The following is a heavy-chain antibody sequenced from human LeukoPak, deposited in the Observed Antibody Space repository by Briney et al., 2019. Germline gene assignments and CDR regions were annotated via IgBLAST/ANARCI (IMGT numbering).Heavy chain of an antibody. D-gene: IGHD5-18*01. V-gene: IGHV3-21*01. J-gene: IGHJ4*02. CDR1: GFTFSSYS. Sequence: GGSLRLSCAASGFTFSSYSMNWVRQAPGKGLEWVSSITGSSTYMYYADSVKGRFTISRDSAKNSLYLQMISLRAEDTAVYYCARGPVGYSYGYGDYWGQGTLVTVSS. CDR2: ITGSSTYM. CDR3: ARGPVGYSYGYGDY.